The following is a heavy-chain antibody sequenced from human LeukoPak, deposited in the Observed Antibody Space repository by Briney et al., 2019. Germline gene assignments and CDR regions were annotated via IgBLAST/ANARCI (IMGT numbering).Heavy chain of an antibody. Sequence: GGSLRLSCAASGFTFRGSAMSWVRQAPGKGLEWVSAISGSGGSTYYTDSVKGRFTISRDNSKNTLYLQMNSLRAEDTAVYYCARVSDIAARQAHYYYMDVWGKGTTVTVSS. D-gene: IGHD6-6*01. J-gene: IGHJ6*03. CDR3: ARVSDIAARQAHYYYMDV. CDR1: GFTFRGSA. CDR2: ISGSGGST. V-gene: IGHV3-23*01.